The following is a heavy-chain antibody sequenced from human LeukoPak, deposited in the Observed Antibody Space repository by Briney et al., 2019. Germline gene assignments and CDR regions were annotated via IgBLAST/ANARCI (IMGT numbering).Heavy chain of an antibody. CDR2: INHSGST. CDR1: GGSFSGYY. D-gene: IGHD5-18*01. CDR3: ARRRRVQLWLRRWFDP. V-gene: IGHV4-34*01. J-gene: IGHJ5*02. Sequence: SETLSLTCAVYGGSFSGYYWSWIRQPPGKGLEWIGEINHSGSTNYNPSLKSRVTISVDTSKNQFSLKLSSVTAADTAVYYCARRRRVQLWLRRWFDPWGQGTLVTVSS.